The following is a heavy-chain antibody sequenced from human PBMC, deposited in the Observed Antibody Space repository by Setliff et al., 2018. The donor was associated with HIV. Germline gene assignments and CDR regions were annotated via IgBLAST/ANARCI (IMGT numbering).Heavy chain of an antibody. CDR3: AHSRMGVSGWPVFDS. CDR1: GFSLSNTRMG. J-gene: IGHJ4*02. D-gene: IGHD3-16*01. V-gene: IGHV2-5*02. CDR2: IYWDDNK. Sequence: SGPTLVNPTETLTLTCTVSGFSLSNTRMGVSWIRQPPGKALECLGIIYWDDNKRYTPSLQDRLTITKDTFRHQVVLTMTNMAPVDTGTYYCAHSRMGVSGWPVFDSWGRGTLVTVSS.